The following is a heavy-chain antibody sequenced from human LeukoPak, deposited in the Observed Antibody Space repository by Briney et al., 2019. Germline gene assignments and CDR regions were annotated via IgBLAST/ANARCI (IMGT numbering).Heavy chain of an antibody. Sequence: PSETLSLTCAVYGGSFSGYYWSWIRQPPGKGLEWIGEINHSGSTNYNPSLKSRVTISVDTSKNQFSLKLSSVTAADTAVYYCARIKLGYCSSTSCYGFLYYYHYYMDVWGKGTTVTVSS. CDR2: INHSGST. CDR3: ARIKLGYCSSTSCYGFLYYYHYYMDV. D-gene: IGHD2-2*01. CDR1: GGSFSGYY. V-gene: IGHV4-34*01. J-gene: IGHJ6*03.